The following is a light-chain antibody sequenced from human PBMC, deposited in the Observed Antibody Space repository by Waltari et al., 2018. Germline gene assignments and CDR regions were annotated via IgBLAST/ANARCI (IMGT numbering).Light chain of an antibody. V-gene: IGLV2-14*01. CDR2: DVS. CDR3: SSYTSIIPPFL. Sequence: QSALTQPASVSGSPGQSITISCTRSSSDLGGYSFVSWYQQHPGKAPKLMIYDVSHRPSGVSKRFSGSKSGNTASQTISGLQPEDEADYYCSSYTSIIPPFLFGTGTKVTVL. J-gene: IGLJ1*01. CDR1: SSDLGGYSF.